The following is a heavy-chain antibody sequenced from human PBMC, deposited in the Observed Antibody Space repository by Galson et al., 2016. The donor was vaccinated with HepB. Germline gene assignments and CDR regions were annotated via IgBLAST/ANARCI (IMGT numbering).Heavy chain of an antibody. CDR1: GGSTSSSSFY. D-gene: IGHD4-17*01. Sequence: ETLSLTCTVSGGSTSSSSFYWGWIRQPPGKGLEWIGNVYYIGSTYSNPSLKSRVTMSVDTSKNQFSLKLTSVTAADTAVYYCARHLLPVSDYGDYGVDYWGQGTLVAVSS. CDR3: ARHLLPVSDYGDYGVDY. CDR2: VYYIGST. V-gene: IGHV4-39*01. J-gene: IGHJ4*02.